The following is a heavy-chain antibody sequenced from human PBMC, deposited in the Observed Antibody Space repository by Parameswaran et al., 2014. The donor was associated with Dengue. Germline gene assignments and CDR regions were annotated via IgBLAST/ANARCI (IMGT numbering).Heavy chain of an antibody. CDR2: IYYSGST. V-gene: IGHV4-61*06. J-gene: IGHJ6*02. D-gene: IGHD2-2*01. Sequence: VRQMPGKGLEWIGYIYYSGSTNYNPSLKSRVTISVDTSKNQFSLKLSSVTAADTAVYYCATSSRYYYYGMDVWGQGTTVTVSS. CDR3: ATSSRYYYYGMDV.